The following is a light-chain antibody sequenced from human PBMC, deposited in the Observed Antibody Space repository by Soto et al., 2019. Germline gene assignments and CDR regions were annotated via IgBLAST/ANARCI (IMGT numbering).Light chain of an antibody. Sequence: EIVLTQSPATLSLSPGERATLSCRASQSVSSYLAWYQQKPGQAPRLLIYDASTRATDIPARFRGSGSGTDFPLTISSLEPEYFAVYYCQQRSNWPPGYTFGQGTKLEIK. V-gene: IGKV3-11*01. J-gene: IGKJ2*01. CDR2: DAS. CDR1: QSVSSY. CDR3: QQRSNWPPGYT.